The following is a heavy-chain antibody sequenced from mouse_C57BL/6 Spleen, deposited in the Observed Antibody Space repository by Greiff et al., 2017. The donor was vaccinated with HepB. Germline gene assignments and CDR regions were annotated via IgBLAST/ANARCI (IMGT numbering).Heavy chain of an antibody. D-gene: IGHD2-4*01. CDR2: IYPGDGDT. V-gene: IGHV1-82*01. Sequence: QVQLQQSGPELVKPGASVKISCKASGYAFSSSWMNWVKQRPGKGLEWIGRIYPGDGDTNYNGTFKGKATLTADKSSSTAYMQLSSLTSEDSAVYFCARSGSYDYLDYWGQGTTLTVSS. CDR1: GYAFSSSW. J-gene: IGHJ2*01. CDR3: ARSGSYDYLDY.